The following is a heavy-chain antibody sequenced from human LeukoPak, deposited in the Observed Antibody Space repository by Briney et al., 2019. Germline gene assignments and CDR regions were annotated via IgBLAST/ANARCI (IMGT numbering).Heavy chain of an antibody. CDR1: GGTFSSYA. Sequence: ASVKVSCKASGGTFSSYAISWVRQAPGQGLEWMGRIIPIFGTANYAQKFQGRVTITKDEYTSTAYMELSSVRSEDTAVYYCARDKVRVSWFDPWGQGTLVTVSS. CDR2: IIPIFGTA. CDR3: ARDKVRVSWFDP. J-gene: IGHJ5*02. D-gene: IGHD3-22*01. V-gene: IGHV1-69*05.